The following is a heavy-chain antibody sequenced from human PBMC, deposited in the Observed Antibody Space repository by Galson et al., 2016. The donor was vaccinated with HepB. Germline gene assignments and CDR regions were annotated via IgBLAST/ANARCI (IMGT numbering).Heavy chain of an antibody. J-gene: IGHJ5*02. Sequence: LRLSCAVSGFTFSSYSMNWVRQAPGKGLEWVANINQDGSEKNHVDSVKGRFTISRDNDKKSLYLQMNSLGAEDTAVYYCARDPHGDSVTRWLDPWGQGILVTVSS. CDR2: INQDGSEK. CDR1: GFTFSSYS. CDR3: ARDPHGDSVTRWLDP. V-gene: IGHV3-7*01. D-gene: IGHD4-17*01.